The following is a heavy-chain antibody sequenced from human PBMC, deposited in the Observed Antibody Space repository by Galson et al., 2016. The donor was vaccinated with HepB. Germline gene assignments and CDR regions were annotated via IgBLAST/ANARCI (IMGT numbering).Heavy chain of an antibody. CDR3: ARSFKGAH. J-gene: IGHJ4*02. CDR2: ITYSGNT. Sequence: LSLTCTVSGGSVTSGPNYWSWVRQPPGKGLEWIGYITYSGNTLYTPSLKSRVTISVATAKNQISLKVNSVTAAYTAVYYCARSFKGAHWGQGTLVTVSS. V-gene: IGHV4-61*01. D-gene: IGHD1-26*01. CDR1: GGSVTSGPNY.